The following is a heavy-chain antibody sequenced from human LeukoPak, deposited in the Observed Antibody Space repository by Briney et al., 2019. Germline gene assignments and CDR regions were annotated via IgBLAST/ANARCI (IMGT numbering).Heavy chain of an antibody. J-gene: IGHJ5*02. CDR2: ISWNSGSI. V-gene: IGHV3-9*01. CDR1: GFTFDDYA. CDR3: AKDRYCSSTSCYYGFDP. Sequence: GGSLRLSCAASGFTFDDYAMHWVRQAPGKGPEWVSGISWNSGSIGYADSVKGRFTISRDNAKNSLYLQMNSLRAEDTALYYCAKDRYCSSTSCYYGFDPWGQGTLVTVSS. D-gene: IGHD2-2*01.